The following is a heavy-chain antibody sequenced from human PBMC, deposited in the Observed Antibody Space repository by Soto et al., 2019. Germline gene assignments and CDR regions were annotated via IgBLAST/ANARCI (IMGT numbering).Heavy chain of an antibody. Sequence: ASVKVSCKASGYTFTTYAMHWVRQAPGQRLEWMGWINAANGNTKYSQKFQGRVTITRDTSASTAYMELSSLRSEDTAVYYCARDKVVYGLDVWGQGTTVTVSS. D-gene: IGHD2-15*01. CDR3: ARDKVVYGLDV. CDR2: INAANGNT. J-gene: IGHJ6*02. CDR1: GYTFTTYA. V-gene: IGHV1-3*01.